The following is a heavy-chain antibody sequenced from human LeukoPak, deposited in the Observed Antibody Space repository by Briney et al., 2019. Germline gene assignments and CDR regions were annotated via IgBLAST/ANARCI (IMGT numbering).Heavy chain of an antibody. V-gene: IGHV3-11*01. CDR2: ISSSGSTI. CDR3: ARDRGQQLVLGYFDY. D-gene: IGHD6-13*01. J-gene: IGHJ4*02. CDR1: GFTFSDYY. Sequence: GGSLRLSCVASGFTFSDYYMSWIRQAPGKGLEWVSYISSSGSTIYYADSVKGRFTISRDNAKNSLYLQMNSLRAEDTAVYYCARDRGQQLVLGYFDYWGQGTLVTVSS.